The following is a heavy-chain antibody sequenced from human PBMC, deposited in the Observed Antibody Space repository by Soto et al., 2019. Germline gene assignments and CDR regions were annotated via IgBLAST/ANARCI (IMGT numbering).Heavy chain of an antibody. D-gene: IGHD1-26*01. CDR3: AASLSGSYYYYGMDV. CDR2: IYYSGST. Sequence: QVQLQESGPGLVKPSETLSLTCTVSGGSISSYYWSWIRQPPGKGLEWIGYIYYSGSTNYNPSLKSRVTISVVTSKNQFSLKPSSVTAADTAVYYCAASLSGSYYYYGMDVWGQGTTVTVSS. J-gene: IGHJ6*02. V-gene: IGHV4-59*01. CDR1: GGSISSYY.